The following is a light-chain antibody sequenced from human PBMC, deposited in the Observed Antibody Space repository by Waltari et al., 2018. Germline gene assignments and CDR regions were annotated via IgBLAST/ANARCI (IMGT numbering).Light chain of an antibody. CDR3: SSYTSRNTLL. J-gene: IGLJ2*01. CDR1: SSDVGGFDY. Sequence: QSALTQPASVSGSPGQSITISCTGTSSDVGGFDYVSWYQQHPNKAPKLLIYDVNNRPSWVSNRFSGSKSGNTASLTISGLQAEDEADYYCSSYTSRNTLLFGGGTKLTAL. V-gene: IGLV2-14*03. CDR2: DVN.